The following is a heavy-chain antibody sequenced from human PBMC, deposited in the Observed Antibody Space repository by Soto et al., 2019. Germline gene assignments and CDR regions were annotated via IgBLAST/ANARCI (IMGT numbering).Heavy chain of an antibody. CDR1: GGSFGGYY. Sequence: SETLSLTCAVYGGSFGGYYWSWIRQPPGKGLEWIGEINHSGSTNYNPSLKSRVTISVDTSKNQFSLKLSSVTAADTAVYYCARGRIFDYYDSSGYYRARYYFDYWGQGTLVTVSS. CDR3: ARGRIFDYYDSSGYYRARYYFDY. CDR2: INHSGST. J-gene: IGHJ4*02. D-gene: IGHD3-22*01. V-gene: IGHV4-34*01.